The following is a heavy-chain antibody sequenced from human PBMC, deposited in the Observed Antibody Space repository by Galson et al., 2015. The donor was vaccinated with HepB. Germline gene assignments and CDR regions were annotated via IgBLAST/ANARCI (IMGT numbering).Heavy chain of an antibody. Sequence: LSLTCTVSGGSITSSSYYWGWIRQPPGKGLEWIGSLYFTGSTYYNPSLKSRVTISVDTSKNQFSLDLSSVTAADTAIYYCARVPYYSSGSYSSNWFFDLWGRGTLVTVSS. CDR3: ARVPYYSSGSYSSNWFFDL. CDR1: GGSITSSSYY. D-gene: IGHD3-10*01. J-gene: IGHJ2*01. CDR2: LYFTGST. V-gene: IGHV4-39*07.